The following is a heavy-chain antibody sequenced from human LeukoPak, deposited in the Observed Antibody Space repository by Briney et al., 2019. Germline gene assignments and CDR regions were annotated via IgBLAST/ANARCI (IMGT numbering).Heavy chain of an antibody. D-gene: IGHD1-26*01. CDR3: ARSCIVGAQGAFDI. CDR1: GGSFSGYY. CDR2: INHSGST. Sequence: SETLSLTCAVYGGSFSGYYWSWIRQPPGKGLEWIGEINHSGSTNYNPSLKSRVTISVDTSKNQFSLKLSSVTAADTAVYYCARSCIVGAQGAFDIWGQGTMVTVSS. V-gene: IGHV4-34*01. J-gene: IGHJ3*02.